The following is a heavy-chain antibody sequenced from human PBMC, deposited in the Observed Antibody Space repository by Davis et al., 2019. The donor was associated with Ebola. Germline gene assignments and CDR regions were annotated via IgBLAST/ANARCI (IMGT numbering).Heavy chain of an antibody. Sequence: SVKVSCKASGGTFSRYAISWVRQAPGQGPEWMGGIIPMLGSANYAPKFQGRVTITADEFTSTAYMELRSLRSEDTAVYYCAIRITGPNEYYYTMDVWGQGTTVTVSS. V-gene: IGHV1-69*13. CDR2: IIPMLGSA. J-gene: IGHJ6*02. CDR3: AIRITGPNEYYYTMDV. CDR1: GGTFSRYA. D-gene: IGHD1-20*01.